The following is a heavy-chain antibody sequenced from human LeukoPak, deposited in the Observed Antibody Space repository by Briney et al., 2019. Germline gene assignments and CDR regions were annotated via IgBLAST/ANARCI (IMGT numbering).Heavy chain of an antibody. CDR2: INPNSGGT. V-gene: IGHV1-2*06. CDR3: ARDYDSGPMVRGVTLDY. J-gene: IGHJ4*02. D-gene: IGHD3-10*01. Sequence: GASVKVSCKASGYTFTGYYMHWVRQAPGQGLEWMGRINPNSGGTNYAQKFQGRVTMTRDTSISTAYMELSRLRSNDTAVYYCARDYDSGPMVRGVTLDYWGQGTLVTVSS. CDR1: GYTFTGYY.